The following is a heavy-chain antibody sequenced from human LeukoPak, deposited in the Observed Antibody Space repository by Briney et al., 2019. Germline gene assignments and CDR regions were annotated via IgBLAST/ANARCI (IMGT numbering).Heavy chain of an antibody. CDR1: GFTFSSYW. V-gene: IGHV3-7*01. CDR3: LSNYPGYFHH. Sequence: GGSLRLSCAASGFTFSSYWMSWVRQAPGKGLEWVANIKQDGTEIYYVDSVKGRFTISRDNAKNSLYLQMNSLTAEDTAVYYCLSNYPGYFHHWGQGTLVTVSS. CDR2: IKQDGTEI. J-gene: IGHJ1*01. D-gene: IGHD3-10*01.